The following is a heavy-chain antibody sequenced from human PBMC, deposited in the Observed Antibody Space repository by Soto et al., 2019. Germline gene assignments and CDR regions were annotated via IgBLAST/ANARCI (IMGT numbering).Heavy chain of an antibody. CDR2: IAYNGVT. Sequence: QLQLQESGPGPVKPSETLSLTCTVSGYSVSTNNYYWGWIRQPPGKGLEWIGSIAYNGVTYYTPSLKARGTISLDPSKNQFALRIRSVSAADAAVYFCATGGGGFLAIPNDYWGQGSLVTVSS. J-gene: IGHJ4*02. D-gene: IGHD3-16*01. CDR3: ATGGGGFLAIPNDY. CDR1: GYSVSTNNYY. V-gene: IGHV4-39*01.